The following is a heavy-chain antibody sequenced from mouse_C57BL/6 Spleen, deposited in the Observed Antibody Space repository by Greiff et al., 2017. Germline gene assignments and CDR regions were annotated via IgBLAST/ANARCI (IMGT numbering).Heavy chain of an antibody. J-gene: IGHJ2*01. D-gene: IGHD1-1*01. CDR3: ASTTVAYYFDY. Sequence: QVQLKQPGAELVKPGASVKLSCKASGYTFTSYWMHWVKQRPGQGLEWIGMIHPNSGSTNYNEKFKSKATLTVDKSSSTAYMQLSSLTSEDSAVYYCASTTVAYYFDYWGQGTTLTVSS. CDR2: IHPNSGST. V-gene: IGHV1-64*01. CDR1: GYTFTSYW.